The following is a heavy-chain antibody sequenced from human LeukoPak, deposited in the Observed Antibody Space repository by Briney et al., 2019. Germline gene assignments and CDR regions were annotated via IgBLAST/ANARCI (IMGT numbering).Heavy chain of an antibody. Sequence: GGSLRLSCAVSGFTFSSFNMNWVRQAPGKGLEWVSYISSSSRNTYYVDSVKGRFTISRDNAKNSLYLQINSLRDEDTAVYYCARDGRFDYWGQGTLVTVSS. CDR3: ARDGRFDY. CDR1: GFTFSSFN. V-gene: IGHV3-48*02. J-gene: IGHJ4*02. CDR2: ISSSSRNT. D-gene: IGHD1-26*01.